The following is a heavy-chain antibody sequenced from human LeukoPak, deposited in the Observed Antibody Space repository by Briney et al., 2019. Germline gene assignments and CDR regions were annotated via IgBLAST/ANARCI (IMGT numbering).Heavy chain of an antibody. J-gene: IGHJ3*02. Sequence: GASVKVSCKASGYTFTGYYMHWARQAPGQGLEWMGWINPNSGDTNYAQKFQGRVTMTRDTSISTAYMELRSLRSDDTAVYYCASVYCSSTSCYRADAFDIWGQGTMVTVSS. CDR2: INPNSGDT. CDR3: ASVYCSSTSCYRADAFDI. V-gene: IGHV1-2*02. CDR1: GYTFTGYY. D-gene: IGHD2-2*02.